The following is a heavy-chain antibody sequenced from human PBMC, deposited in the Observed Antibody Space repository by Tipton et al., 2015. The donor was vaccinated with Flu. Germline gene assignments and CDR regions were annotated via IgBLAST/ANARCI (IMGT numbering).Heavy chain of an antibody. V-gene: IGHV4-38-2*01. D-gene: IGHD4-11*01. J-gene: IGHJ5*02. CDR3: ARRDYSNYVSEPKNWFDR. CDR2: IFHSGNT. CDR1: GNSIRSSDYY. Sequence: GLVKPSETLSLTCGVSGNSIRSSDYYWGWIRQPPGKGLEWIGNIFHSGNTYLNPSLKSRVTISIDTSKNQFSLKLSSVTAADTAVYYCARRDYSNYVSEPKNWFDRWGQGILVTVFS.